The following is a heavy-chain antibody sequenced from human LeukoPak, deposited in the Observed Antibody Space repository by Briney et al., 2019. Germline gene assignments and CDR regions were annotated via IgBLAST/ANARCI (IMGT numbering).Heavy chain of an antibody. CDR2: IYYSGST. D-gene: IGHD2-21*02. CDR3: ARFVLVTAMFDH. CDR1: CGSISSYY. Sequence: PSETLSLSCTVACGSISSYYWRWIRQPPGKGLEWMGYIYYSGSTNYNPSLKSRVTISVDTSKNQFSLKLSSVTAADTAVYYCARFVLVTAMFDHWGQGTLVTVSS. J-gene: IGHJ4*02. V-gene: IGHV4-59*08.